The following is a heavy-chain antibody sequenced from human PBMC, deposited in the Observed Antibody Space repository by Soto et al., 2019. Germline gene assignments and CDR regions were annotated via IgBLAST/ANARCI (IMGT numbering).Heavy chain of an antibody. V-gene: IGHV3-23*01. J-gene: IGHJ5*02. CDR2: ISGSGGST. CDR3: AKDVANYYGSGSYYPFDP. Sequence: EVQLLESGGGLVQPGGSLRLSCAASGFTFSSYAMSWVRQAPGKGLEWVSAISGSGGSTYYADSVKGRFTISRDNSKNTLYLQMNSLRAEDTAVYYCAKDVANYYGSGSYYPFDPWGQGTLVTVSS. D-gene: IGHD3-10*01. CDR1: GFTFSSYA.